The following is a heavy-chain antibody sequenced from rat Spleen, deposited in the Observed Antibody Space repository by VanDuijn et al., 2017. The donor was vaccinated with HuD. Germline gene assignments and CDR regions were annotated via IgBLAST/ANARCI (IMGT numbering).Heavy chain of an antibody. V-gene: IGHV3-3*01. CDR3: ARGYYDGTQGFAY. CDR1: FYSITSSYR. Sequence: EVQLQESGPGLVKPSQSLSLTCSVTFYSITSSYRWSWVRKFPGNKLEWMGYINSAGSTNYNPSLKSRISITRDTFKNQFFLQVNSVTAEDTATYYCARGYYDGTQGFAYWGQGTLVTVSS. D-gene: IGHD1-12*02. J-gene: IGHJ3*01. CDR2: INSAGST.